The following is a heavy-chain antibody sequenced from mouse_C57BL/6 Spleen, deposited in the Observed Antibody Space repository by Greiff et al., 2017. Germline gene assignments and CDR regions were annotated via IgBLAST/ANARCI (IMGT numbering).Heavy chain of an antibody. V-gene: IGHV1-76*01. D-gene: IGHD2-3*01. Sequence: VQPQQSGAELVRPGASVKLSCKASGYTFTDYYINWVKQRPGQGLEWIARIYPGSGNTYYNEKFKVTATLTAEKSSSPAYMQLSSLTSEDSAVYCCARQGDDGYFDYWGQGTTLTVSS. J-gene: IGHJ2*01. CDR1: GYTFTDYY. CDR3: ARQGDDGYFDY. CDR2: IYPGSGNT.